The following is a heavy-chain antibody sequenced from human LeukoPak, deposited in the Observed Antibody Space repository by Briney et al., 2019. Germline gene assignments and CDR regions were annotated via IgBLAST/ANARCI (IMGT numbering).Heavy chain of an antibody. CDR1: GFTFSDYY. J-gene: IGHJ1*01. CDR3: ARDYYDSSGYYLKYFQH. V-gene: IGHV3-11*06. Sequence: GGSLRLSCAASGFTFSDYYMSWIRQAPGKGLEWVSYISSSSSYTNYAGSVKGRFTISRDNAKNSLYLQMNSLRAEDTAVYYCARDYYDSSGYYLKYFQHWGQGTLVTVSS. CDR2: ISSSSSYT. D-gene: IGHD3-22*01.